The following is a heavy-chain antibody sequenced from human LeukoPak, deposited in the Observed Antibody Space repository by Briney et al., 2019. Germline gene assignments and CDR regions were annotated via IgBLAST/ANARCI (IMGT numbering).Heavy chain of an antibody. CDR2: IHHSGRA. V-gene: IGHV4-30-4*01. D-gene: IGHD6-19*01. CDR1: GDSINGGDNY. Sequence: SQTLSLTCTVSGDSINGGDNYWSWIRQPPGKGLEWIGYIHHSGRAYYNPSLKSRGYISVVLSENPLSLSLNYLTAADSAVYYCARAAAGTNSWYYFDYWGQGILVTVSS. CDR3: ARAAAGTNSWYYFDY. J-gene: IGHJ4*02.